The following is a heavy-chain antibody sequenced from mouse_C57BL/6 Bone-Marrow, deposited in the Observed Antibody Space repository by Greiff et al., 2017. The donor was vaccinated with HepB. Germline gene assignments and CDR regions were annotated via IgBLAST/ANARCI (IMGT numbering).Heavy chain of an antibody. CDR1: GYAFTNYL. D-gene: IGHD2-5*01. CDR3: ARSYYSNCGFAY. Sequence: QVQLQQSRAELVRPGTSVKVSCKASGYAFTNYLIEWVKQRPGQGLEWIGVINPGSGGTNYNEKFKGKATLTADKSSSTAYMQLSSLTSEDSAVYFCARSYYSNCGFAYWGQGTLVTVSA. CDR2: INPGSGGT. V-gene: IGHV1-54*01. J-gene: IGHJ3*01.